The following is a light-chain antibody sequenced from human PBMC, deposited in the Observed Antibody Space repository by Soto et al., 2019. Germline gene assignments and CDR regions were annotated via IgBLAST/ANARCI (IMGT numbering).Light chain of an antibody. CDR1: QSIDTW. Sequence: QMTQSPSTLSASVGDRVTITCRASQSIDTWLAWYQQNPGKAPRLLIYDASDLESGVPSRFSGSGSGTEFTLTINGLQTDDIATYYCQQYNSYSEAFGQGTKVDNK. J-gene: IGKJ1*01. CDR2: DAS. CDR3: QQYNSYSEA. V-gene: IGKV1-5*01.